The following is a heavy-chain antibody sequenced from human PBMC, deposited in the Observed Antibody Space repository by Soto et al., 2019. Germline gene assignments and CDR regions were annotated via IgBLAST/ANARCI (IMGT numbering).Heavy chain of an antibody. J-gene: IGHJ5*01. CDR2: VYYSGST. CDR3: ARDPYSLSPKYNWFGP. Sequence: SETLSLTCTVSGGSISSGDYYWRWIRQPPGKGLEWIGYVYYSGSTYYNPSLKSRVTIPVDTSKNQFSLKLSSVTAADTAVYYCARDPYSLSPKYNWFGPWGQGILVTVSS. D-gene: IGHD3-16*01. CDR1: GGSISSGDYY. V-gene: IGHV4-30-4*01.